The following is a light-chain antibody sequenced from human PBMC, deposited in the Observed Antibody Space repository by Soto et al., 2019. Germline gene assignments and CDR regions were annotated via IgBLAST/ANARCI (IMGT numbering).Light chain of an antibody. V-gene: IGKV1-5*01. Sequence: DIQMTQSPSTPSASVGDTVTLTCRASQSFSGWLAWYQQKPGKAPKLLIYDASSLEGGVPSRFSGSGSGTDFTLTISSLQPEDFATYYCQHYNSYSEAFGQGTKVDIK. J-gene: IGKJ1*01. CDR3: QHYNSYSEA. CDR1: QSFSGW. CDR2: DAS.